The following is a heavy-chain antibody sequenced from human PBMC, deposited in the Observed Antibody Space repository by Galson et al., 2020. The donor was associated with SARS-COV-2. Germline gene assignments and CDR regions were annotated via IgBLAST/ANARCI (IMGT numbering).Heavy chain of an antibody. CDR2: ISAYNGDT. CDR3: ARPAYYGSGGYDDY. Sequence: ASVKVSCKASGYPFTSYGISWVRQAPGQGLEWMGWISAYNGDTYYAQKLPGRVTMTTETSTTTAYMELRSLRSDDTAVYFCARPAYYGSGGYDDYWGQGALVTVSS. CDR1: GYPFTSYG. D-gene: IGHD3-10*01. J-gene: IGHJ4*02. V-gene: IGHV1-18*01.